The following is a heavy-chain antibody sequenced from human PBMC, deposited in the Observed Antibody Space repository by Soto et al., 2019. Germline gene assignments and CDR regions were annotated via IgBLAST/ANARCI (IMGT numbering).Heavy chain of an antibody. CDR1: GFTFSDYY. J-gene: IGHJ6*03. Sequence: GGSLRLSCAASGFTFSDYYMSWIRQAPGKGLEWVSYISSSGSTIYYADSVKGRFTIPRDNAKNSLYLQMNSLRAEDTAVYYCARRFAGYSSGWRPPRYYYYMDVWGKGTTVTVSS. V-gene: IGHV3-11*01. CDR2: ISSSGSTI. D-gene: IGHD6-19*01. CDR3: ARRFAGYSSGWRPPRYYYYMDV.